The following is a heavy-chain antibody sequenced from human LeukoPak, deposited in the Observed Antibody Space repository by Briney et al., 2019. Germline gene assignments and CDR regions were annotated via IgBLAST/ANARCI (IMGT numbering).Heavy chain of an antibody. CDR2: ISWDGGST. CDR1: GFTFDDYA. Sequence: PGGSLRLSCAASGFTFDDYAMHWVRQAPGKGLEWVSLISWDGGSTYYADSVKGRFTISRDNSKNTLYLQMNSLRAEDTAVYYCAKHSVVVPADDYWGQGTLVTVSS. J-gene: IGHJ4*02. V-gene: IGHV3-43D*03. CDR3: AKHSVVVPADDY. D-gene: IGHD2-2*01.